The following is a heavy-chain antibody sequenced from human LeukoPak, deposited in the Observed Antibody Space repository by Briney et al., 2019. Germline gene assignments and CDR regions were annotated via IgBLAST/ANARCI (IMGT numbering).Heavy chain of an antibody. V-gene: IGHV1-3*01. Sequence: ASVKVSCKASGYTFTSYAMHWVRQAPGQRLEWMGWINAGNGNTKYSQKFQGRVTITRDTSASTAYMELSSLRSEDTAVYYCARAPYTGETFDYWGQGTLVTVSS. CDR1: GYTFTSYA. D-gene: IGHD7-27*01. J-gene: IGHJ4*02. CDR2: INAGNGNT. CDR3: ARAPYTGETFDY.